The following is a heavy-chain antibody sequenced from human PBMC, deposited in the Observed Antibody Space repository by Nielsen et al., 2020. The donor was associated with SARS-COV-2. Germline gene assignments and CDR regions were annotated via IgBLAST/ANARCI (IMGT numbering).Heavy chain of an antibody. V-gene: IGHV3-49*03. Sequence: GGSLRLSCTASGFTFGDYAMSWFRQAPGKGLKWVGFIRSKAYGGTTEYAASVKGRFTISRDDSKSIAYLQMNSLKTEDTAVYYCTRVFFGYCSSTSCPHFDYWGQGTLVTVSS. CDR2: IRSKAYGGTT. CDR1: GFTFGDYA. CDR3: TRVFFGYCSSTSCPHFDY. D-gene: IGHD2-2*03. J-gene: IGHJ4*02.